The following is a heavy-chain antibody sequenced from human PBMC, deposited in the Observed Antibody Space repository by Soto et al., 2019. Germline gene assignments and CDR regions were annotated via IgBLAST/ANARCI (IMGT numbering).Heavy chain of an antibody. CDR1: GFTFSSYA. D-gene: IGHD1-26*01. V-gene: IGHV3-30-3*01. Sequence: GGSLRLSCAASGFTFSSYAMHWVRQAPGKGLEWVAVISYDGSNKYYADSVKGRFTISRDNSKNTLYLQMNSLRAEDTAVYYCARDGRGLFDYWGQGTLVTVSS. J-gene: IGHJ4*02. CDR2: ISYDGSNK. CDR3: ARDGRGLFDY.